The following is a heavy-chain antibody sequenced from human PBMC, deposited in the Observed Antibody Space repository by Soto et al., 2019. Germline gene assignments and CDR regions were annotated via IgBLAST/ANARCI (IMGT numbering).Heavy chain of an antibody. V-gene: IGHV3-21*01. CDR2: ISSSSSYI. Sequence: PGGSLRLSCAASGFTFSSYSMNWVRQAPGKGLEWVSSISSSSSYIYYADSVKGRFTISRDNAKNSLYLQTNSLRAEDTAVYYCARGGVVRGVIITPPPSYWRQGTLVTVS. CDR1: GFTFSSYS. J-gene: IGHJ4*02. CDR3: ARGGVVRGVIITPPPSY. D-gene: IGHD3-10*01.